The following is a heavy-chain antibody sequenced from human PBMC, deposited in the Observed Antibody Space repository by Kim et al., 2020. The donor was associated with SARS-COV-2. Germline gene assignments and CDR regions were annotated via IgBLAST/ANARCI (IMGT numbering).Heavy chain of an antibody. V-gene: IGHV1-18*01. Sequence: ASVKVSCKASGYTFTSYGISWVRQAPGQGLEWMGWISAYNGNTNYAQKLQGRVTMTTDTSTSTAYMELRSLRSDDTAVYYCARDETGYCGGDCYLSDVGNYYYYGMDVWGQGTTVTVSS. D-gene: IGHD2-21*02. CDR3: ARDETGYCGGDCYLSDVGNYYYYGMDV. CDR2: ISAYNGNT. J-gene: IGHJ6*02. CDR1: GYTFTSYG.